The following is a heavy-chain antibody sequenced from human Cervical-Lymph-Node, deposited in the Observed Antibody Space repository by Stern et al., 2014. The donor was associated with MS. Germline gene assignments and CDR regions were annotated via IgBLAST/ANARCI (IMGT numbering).Heavy chain of an antibody. CDR1: GGSISSGGYY. Sequence: QLQLQESGPGLVKPSQTLSLTCTVSGGSISSGGYYWSWIRQHPGKGLERIGDIYYSGSTYYNPSLKSRVTISVDTSKNQFSLKLSSVTAADTAVYYCARMATYYYDSSGYYHLDYWGQGTLVTVSS. J-gene: IGHJ4*02. CDR3: ARMATYYYDSSGYYHLDY. V-gene: IGHV4-31*03. D-gene: IGHD3-22*01. CDR2: IYYSGST.